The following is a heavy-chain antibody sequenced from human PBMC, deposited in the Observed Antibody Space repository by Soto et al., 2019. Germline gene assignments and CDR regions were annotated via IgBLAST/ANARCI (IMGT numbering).Heavy chain of an antibody. CDR2: INHSGGST. D-gene: IGHD1-26*01. V-gene: IGHV1-46*01. CDR3: ARDIVGATLAVGWFDP. J-gene: IGHJ5*02. Sequence: QVQLVQSGAEVKKPGASVKVSCKASGYTFTSYYMHWVRQAPGQGLEWMGIINHSGGSTSYAQKFQGRVTMTRDTSTSTVYMELSSLRSEDTAVYYCARDIVGATLAVGWFDPWGQGTLVTVSS. CDR1: GYTFTSYY.